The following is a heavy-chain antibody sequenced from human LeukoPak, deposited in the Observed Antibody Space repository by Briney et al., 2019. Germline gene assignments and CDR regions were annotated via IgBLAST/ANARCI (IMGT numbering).Heavy chain of an antibody. CDR3: AKDLNRGLPDY. CDR1: GFTFSSYG. V-gene: IGHV3-30*18. J-gene: IGHJ4*02. CDR2: VSYDGSK. D-gene: IGHD2-21*01. Sequence: GGSLRLSCATSGFTFSSYGMHWVRQAPGKGLEWVAVVSYDGSKYYADSVKGRFTISRDNSKNTLYLQMSSLRAEDTAVYYCAKDLNRGLPDYWGQGTLVTVSS.